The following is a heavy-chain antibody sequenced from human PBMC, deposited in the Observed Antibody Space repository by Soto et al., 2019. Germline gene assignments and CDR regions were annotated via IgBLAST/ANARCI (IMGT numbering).Heavy chain of an antibody. J-gene: IGHJ5*02. CDR3: ARDFPENLRYFDWLPPWGP. CDR1: GYTFTSYY. V-gene: IGHV1-46*01. CDR2: INPSGGST. Sequence: QVQLVQSGAEVKKPGASVKVSCKASGYTFTSYYMHWVRQAPGQGLEWMGIINPSGGSTSYAQKFQGRVTMTRDTSTSTVYMELSSLRSEDTAVYYCARDFPENLRYFDWLPPWGPWGQGTLVTVSS. D-gene: IGHD3-9*01.